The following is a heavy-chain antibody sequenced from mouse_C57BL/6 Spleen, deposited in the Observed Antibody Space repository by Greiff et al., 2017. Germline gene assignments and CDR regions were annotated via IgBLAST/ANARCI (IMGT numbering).Heavy chain of an antibody. CDR1: GYSFTDYN. V-gene: IGHV1-39*01. J-gene: IGHJ1*03. CDR3: ARGAYGSSPHWYFDV. D-gene: IGHD1-1*01. Sequence: EVKLQESGPELVKPGASVKISCKASGYSFTDYNMNWVKQSNGKSLEWIGVINPNYGTTSYNQKFKGKATLTVDQSSSTAYMQLNSLTSEDSAVYYCARGAYGSSPHWYFDVWGTGTTVTVSS. CDR2: INPNYGTT.